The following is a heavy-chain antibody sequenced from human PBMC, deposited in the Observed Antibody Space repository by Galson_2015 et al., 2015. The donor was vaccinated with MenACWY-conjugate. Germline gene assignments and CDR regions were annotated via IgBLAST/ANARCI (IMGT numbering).Heavy chain of an antibody. J-gene: IGHJ4*02. Sequence: SLRLSCAASGFTFSSYGMHWVRQAPGKGLEWVAVIWYDGSNKYYADSVKGRFTISRDNSKNTLYLQMNSLRAEDTAVYYCAREAVSSSSEVHFDYWGQGTLVTVSS. CDR3: AREAVSSSSEVHFDY. D-gene: IGHD6-6*01. CDR1: GFTFSSYG. CDR2: IWYDGSNK. V-gene: IGHV3-33*01.